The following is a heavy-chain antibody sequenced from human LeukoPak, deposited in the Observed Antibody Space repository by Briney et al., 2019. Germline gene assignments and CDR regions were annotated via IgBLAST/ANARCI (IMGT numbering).Heavy chain of an antibody. Sequence: GGSLRLSCAASGFTFSSYAMHWVRQAPGKGLEWVAVISYDGSNKYYADSVKGRFTISRDNSKNTLYLQMNSLRAEDTAVYYCARGTVGAIADPLYWGQGTLVTVSS. V-gene: IGHV3-30-3*01. J-gene: IGHJ4*02. CDR2: ISYDGSNK. D-gene: IGHD1-26*01. CDR1: GFTFSSYA. CDR3: ARGTVGAIADPLY.